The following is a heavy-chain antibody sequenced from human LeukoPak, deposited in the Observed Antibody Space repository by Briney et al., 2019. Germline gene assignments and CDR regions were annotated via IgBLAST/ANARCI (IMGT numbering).Heavy chain of an antibody. CDR1: GFTFSSYA. Sequence: GSLRLSCAASGFTFSSYAMSWVRQAPGKGLAWVSSIGGGGGITYYADAVKGRFTISRDNSKNTVSLQMSSLRAEDTAVYYCAWDYVWGSFRHWGQGSLVTVSS. J-gene: IGHJ4*02. D-gene: IGHD3-16*02. CDR3: AWDYVWGSFRH. V-gene: IGHV3-23*01. CDR2: IGGGGGIT.